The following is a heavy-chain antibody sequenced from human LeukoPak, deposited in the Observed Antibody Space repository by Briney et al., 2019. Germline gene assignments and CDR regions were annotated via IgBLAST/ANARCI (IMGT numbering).Heavy chain of an antibody. CDR1: GFTFTSSA. Sequence: SVKVSCKASGFTFTSSAVQWVRQARGQRLEWIGWIVVGSGNTNYAQKFQERVTITRDMSTSTAYMELSSLRSEDTAVYYCAADRSHPRYIYGTHYYGMDVWGKGTTVTVSS. D-gene: IGHD5-18*01. J-gene: IGHJ6*04. CDR3: AADRSHPRYIYGTHYYGMDV. V-gene: IGHV1-58*01. CDR2: IVVGSGNT.